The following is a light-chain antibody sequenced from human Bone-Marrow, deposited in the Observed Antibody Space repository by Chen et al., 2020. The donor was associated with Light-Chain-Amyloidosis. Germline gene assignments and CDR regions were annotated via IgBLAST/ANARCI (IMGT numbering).Light chain of an antibody. Sequence: SYELTQPPSVSVSPGQTARITCSGDDLPTQYAYWYQQKPGQAPVLVIRRDTERPSGISERFSGSGSGTTATLTISGVQAEDEADYHCQSADSSGTSEVIFGGGTKLTVL. J-gene: IGLJ2*01. CDR3: QSADSSGTSEVI. CDR1: DLPTQY. CDR2: RDT. V-gene: IGLV3-25*03.